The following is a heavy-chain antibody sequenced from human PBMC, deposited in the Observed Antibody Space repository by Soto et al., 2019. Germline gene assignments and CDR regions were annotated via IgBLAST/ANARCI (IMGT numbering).Heavy chain of an antibody. CDR3: AKDRDYGGREPSGMDV. V-gene: IGHV3-23*01. D-gene: IGHD4-17*01. CDR2: ISGSGGST. J-gene: IGHJ6*02. Sequence: GGSLRLSCAASGFTFSSYAMSWVRQAPGKGLEWVSAISGSGGSTYYADSVKGRFTISRDNSKNTLYLQMNSLRAEDTAVYYCAKDRDYGGREPSGMDVWGQGTMVTVSS. CDR1: GFTFSSYA.